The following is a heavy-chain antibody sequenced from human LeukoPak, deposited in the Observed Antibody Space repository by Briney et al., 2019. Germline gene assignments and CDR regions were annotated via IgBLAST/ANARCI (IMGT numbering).Heavy chain of an antibody. D-gene: IGHD3-16*01. CDR3: ARDGFRGPSGY. CDR1: GYTFNSYS. Sequence: GASVKVSCKASGYTFNSYSINWVRQAPGQGLEWMGSINAYNGNTNYAQKVQGRVTMTTDTSTSTAYMELRSLRSDDTALYYCARDGFRGPSGYWGQGTLVTVSS. V-gene: IGHV1-18*01. J-gene: IGHJ4*02. CDR2: INAYNGNT.